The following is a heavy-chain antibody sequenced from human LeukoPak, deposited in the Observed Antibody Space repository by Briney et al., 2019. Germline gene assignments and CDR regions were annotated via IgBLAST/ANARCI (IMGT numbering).Heavy chain of an antibody. CDR2: IYYSGST. CDR1: GFTFSSYG. V-gene: IGHV4-39*07. CDR3: AGDPGGNWFDP. D-gene: IGHD3-10*01. J-gene: IGHJ5*02. Sequence: GSLRLSCAASGFTFSSYGMHWVRQPPGKGLEWIGSIYYSGSTYYNPSLKSRVTISVDTSKNQFSLKLSSVTAADTAVYYCAGDPGGNWFDPWGQGTLVTVSS.